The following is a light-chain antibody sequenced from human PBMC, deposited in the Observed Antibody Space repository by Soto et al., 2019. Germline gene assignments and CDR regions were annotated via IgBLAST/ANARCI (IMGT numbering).Light chain of an antibody. CDR3: SSYTSSNTLEVV. Sequence: QSALTQPASVSGSPGQSITISCTGTSSDVGNSNYVSWYQHHPGKAPKLMIYDVSNRPSGISNRFSGSKSGNTASLTISGLQAEDEADYYCSSYTSSNTLEVVFGGGTKLTVL. CDR1: SSDVGNSNY. CDR2: DVS. V-gene: IGLV2-14*03. J-gene: IGLJ2*01.